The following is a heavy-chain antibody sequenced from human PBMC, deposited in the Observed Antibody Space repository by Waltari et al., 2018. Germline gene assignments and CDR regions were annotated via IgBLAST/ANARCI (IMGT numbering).Heavy chain of an antibody. Sequence: QVQLVESGGGVVQPGRSLRLSCAASGFTFSSYAMHWVRRAPGKGLEGVAVISYDGSNKYYADSVKGRFTISRDNSKNTLYLQMNSLRAEDTAVYYCAYSGWYKWGQGTLVTVSS. D-gene: IGHD6-19*01. CDR1: GFTFSSYA. J-gene: IGHJ4*02. V-gene: IGHV3-30-3*01. CDR2: ISYDGSNK. CDR3: AYSGWYK.